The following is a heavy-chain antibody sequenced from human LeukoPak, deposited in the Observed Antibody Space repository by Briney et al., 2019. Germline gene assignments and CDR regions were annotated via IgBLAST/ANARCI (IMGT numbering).Heavy chain of an antibody. CDR3: ARGGGGSWYGTVDY. D-gene: IGHD6-13*01. V-gene: IGHV4-61*01. J-gene: IGHJ4*01. Sequence: SETLSLTCTVSGVSVSSGSYYWSWIRQSPGKGLEWIGYIHFSGSTNYNPSLKSRVTISVDTSKNQFSLKLSSVTAADTAVYYCARGGGGSWYGTVDYWGQGTLVTVSS. CDR2: IHFSGST. CDR1: GVSVSSGSYY.